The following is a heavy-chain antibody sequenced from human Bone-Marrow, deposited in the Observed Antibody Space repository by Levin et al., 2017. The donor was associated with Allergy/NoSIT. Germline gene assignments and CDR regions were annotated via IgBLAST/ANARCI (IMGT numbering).Heavy chain of an antibody. CDR1: GFTFRNYA. D-gene: IGHD3-10*01. V-gene: IGHV3-30*03. CDR2: ISLDGNTQ. CDR3: ARDPFAYNFGSGSYLDY. Sequence: GESLKISCAVSGFTFRNYAMHWVRQAPGRGLEWVAFISLDGNTQYYADSVKGRFTVSRDNSNNTLHLQMNSLRAEDTAVYYCARDPFAYNFGSGSYLDYWGQGTLVSVSS. J-gene: IGHJ4*02.